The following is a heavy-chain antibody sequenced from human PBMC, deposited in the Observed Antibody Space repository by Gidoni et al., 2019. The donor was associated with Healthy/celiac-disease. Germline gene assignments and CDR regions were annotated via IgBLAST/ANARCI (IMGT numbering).Heavy chain of an antibody. CDR1: GFTFRSYG. D-gene: IGHD3-10*01. V-gene: IGHV3-30*02. Sequence: QVQLVESGGGVVQPGGSLSFSCAASGFTFRSYGMHWVRQAPGKGLEWVAFIRYDGSNKYYADSVKGRFTISRDNSKNTLYLQMNSLRAEDTAVYYWAKVGAVRGVSPGDYWGQGTLVTVSS. CDR3: AKVGAVRGVSPGDY. J-gene: IGHJ4*02. CDR2: IRYDGSNK.